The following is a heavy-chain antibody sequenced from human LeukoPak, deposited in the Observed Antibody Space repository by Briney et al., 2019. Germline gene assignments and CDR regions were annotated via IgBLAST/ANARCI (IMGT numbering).Heavy chain of an antibody. Sequence: ASVKVSCTASGYTFTSYDINWVRQATGQGLEWMGWMNPNSGNTGYAQKFQGSVTMTRNTSISTAYMELGSLRSEDTAVYYCARARTITMVRGVMGYWGQGTLVTVSS. J-gene: IGHJ4*02. V-gene: IGHV1-8*01. CDR3: ARARTITMVRGVMGY. CDR2: MNPNSGNT. CDR1: GYTFTSYD. D-gene: IGHD3-10*01.